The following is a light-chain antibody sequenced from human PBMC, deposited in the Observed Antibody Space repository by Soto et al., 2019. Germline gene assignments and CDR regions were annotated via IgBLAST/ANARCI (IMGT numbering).Light chain of an antibody. CDR1: QSISSW. Sequence: DIQMTQSPSTLSASVGDRVTITCRASQSISSWLAWYQQKPGKAPKLLIYDASSLESGVPSRFXXXXXXXXXXXXXSXLQPDDFATYYCQQYNSYSLMTFGQGTKVEIK. CDR3: QQYNSYSLMT. CDR2: DAS. V-gene: IGKV1-5*01. J-gene: IGKJ1*01.